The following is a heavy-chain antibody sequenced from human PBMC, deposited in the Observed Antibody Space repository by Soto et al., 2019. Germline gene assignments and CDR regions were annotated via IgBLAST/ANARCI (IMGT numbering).Heavy chain of an antibody. CDR3: ARDINIAAAGTAFDY. V-gene: IGHV3-30-3*01. Sequence: QVQLVESGGGVVQPGRSLRLSCAASGFTFSSYAMHWVRQAPGKGLEWVAVISYDGSNKYYADSVKGRFTISRDNSKNTLYLQMNGLRAEDTAVYYCARDINIAAAGTAFDYWGQGTLVTVSS. D-gene: IGHD6-13*01. CDR2: ISYDGSNK. J-gene: IGHJ4*02. CDR1: GFTFSSYA.